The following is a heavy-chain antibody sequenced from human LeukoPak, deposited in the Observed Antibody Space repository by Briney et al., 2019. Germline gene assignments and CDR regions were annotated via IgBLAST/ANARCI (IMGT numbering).Heavy chain of an antibody. D-gene: IGHD3-9*01. J-gene: IGHJ4*02. CDR1: GGTFSSYA. Sequence: SVKVSCKASGGTFSSYAISWVRQAPGQGLEWMGRIIPIFGTANYAQKFQGRVTITTDESTSTAYMELSSLRSEDTAVYYCAIGPPEPAALRYFDWLTQPDYWGQGTLVTVSS. V-gene: IGHV1-69*05. CDR3: AIGPPEPAALRYFDWLTQPDY. CDR2: IIPIFGTA.